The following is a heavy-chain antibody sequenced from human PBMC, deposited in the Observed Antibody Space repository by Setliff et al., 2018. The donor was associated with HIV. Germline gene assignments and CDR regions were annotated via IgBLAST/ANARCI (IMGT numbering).Heavy chain of an antibody. CDR1: GFSIATNW. J-gene: IGHJ4*02. CDR3: AGPYFFTY. D-gene: IGHD1-26*01. Sequence: GGSLRLSCVVSGFSIATNWMIWVRQAPGKGLEWVANINQEGTEKYYVGSVKGRFTISRDNSKNSYYLQMDSLRAEDTAVYYCAGPYFFTYWGQGTLVTVSS. CDR2: INQEGTEK. V-gene: IGHV3-7*03.